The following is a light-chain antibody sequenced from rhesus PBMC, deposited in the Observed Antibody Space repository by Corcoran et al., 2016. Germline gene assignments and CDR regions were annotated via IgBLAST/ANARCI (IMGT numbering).Light chain of an antibody. V-gene: IGKV1-22*01. CDR2: EAS. CDR1: LGISNW. CDR3: LQYSSSPLT. J-gene: IGKJ4*01. Sequence: DIQMTQSPSSLSASVGDLVTITCRVRLGISNWLDWYHQTPWKAPKIVSYEASSLQVGVPSRFSGGGYGTDFTLTSSSLQPEDVGIYYCLQYSSSPLTFGGGTKVELK.